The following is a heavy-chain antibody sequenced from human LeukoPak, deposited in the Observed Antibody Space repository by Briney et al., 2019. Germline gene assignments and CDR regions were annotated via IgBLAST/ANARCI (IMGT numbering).Heavy chain of an antibody. D-gene: IGHD6-19*01. J-gene: IGHJ4*02. CDR3: ARDSSGWDFAY. CDR1: GGSMTGNY. Sequence: KPSETLSLTCTVSGGSMTGNYWSWLRQSPGKGLKWIGYIYSSGSTNYNPSLKSRVTISVDTSKNQFSLKLSSVTAADTAVYYCARDSSGWDFAYWGQGTLVTVSS. CDR2: IYSSGST. V-gene: IGHV4-59*01.